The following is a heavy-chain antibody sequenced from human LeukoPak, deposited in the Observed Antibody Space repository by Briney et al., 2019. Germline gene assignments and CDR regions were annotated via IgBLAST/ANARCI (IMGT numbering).Heavy chain of an antibody. CDR3: AKDSPYSSGPNLLYYFDY. J-gene: IGHJ4*02. CDR2: ISYDGSNK. CDR1: GFTFSSYG. D-gene: IGHD6-19*01. Sequence: GGSLRLSCAASGFTFSSYGMHWVRQAPGKGLEWVAVISYDGSNKYYADSVKGRFTISRDNSKNTLYLQMNSLRAEDTAVYYCAKDSPYSSGPNLLYYFDYWGQGTLVTVSS. V-gene: IGHV3-30*18.